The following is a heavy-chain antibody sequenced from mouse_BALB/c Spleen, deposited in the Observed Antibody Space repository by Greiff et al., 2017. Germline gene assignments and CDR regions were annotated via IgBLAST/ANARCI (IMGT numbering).Heavy chain of an antibody. V-gene: IGHV5-9*03. D-gene: IGHD2-1*01. CDR1: GFTFSSYT. CDR3: ARYGNPSHYFDY. CDR2: ISSGGGNT. J-gene: IGHJ2*01. Sequence: EVHLVESGGGLVKPGGSLKLSCAASGFTFSSYTMSWVRQTPEKRLEWVATISSGGGNTYYPDSVKGRFTISRDNAKNNLYLQMSSLRSEDTALYYCARYGNPSHYFDYWGQGTTLTVSS.